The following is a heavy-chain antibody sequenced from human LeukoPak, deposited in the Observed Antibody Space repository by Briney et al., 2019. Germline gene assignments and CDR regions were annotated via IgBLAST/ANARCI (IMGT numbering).Heavy chain of an antibody. V-gene: IGHV3-23*01. J-gene: IGHJ5*02. Sequence: QTGGSLRLSCAASGFTFSSYAMSWVRQAPGKGLEWVSAISGSGGSTYYADSVKGRFTISRDNSKNTLYLQMNSLRAEDTAVYYCASARLGYCSSTSCYGEFDPWGQGTLVTVSS. CDR2: ISGSGGST. CDR1: GFTFSSYA. D-gene: IGHD2-2*01. CDR3: ASARLGYCSSTSCYGEFDP.